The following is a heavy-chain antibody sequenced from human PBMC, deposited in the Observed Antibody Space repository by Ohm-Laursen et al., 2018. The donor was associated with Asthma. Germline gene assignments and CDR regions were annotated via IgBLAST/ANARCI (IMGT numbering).Heavy chain of an antibody. CDR3: ARDVMEWYLPAFDF. Sequence: SLRLSCAASGFTFRSYAMHWVRQAPGKGLEWVAVGGRYYDGGLKYYADSVNGRFTDSRDDSKNTLYLQMKRLRPDDTAVYYCARDVMEWYLPAFDFWGQGTLVTVSS. CDR1: GFTFRSYA. D-gene: IGHD3-3*01. CDR2: GGRYYDGGLK. J-gene: IGHJ4*02. V-gene: IGHV3-30-3*01.